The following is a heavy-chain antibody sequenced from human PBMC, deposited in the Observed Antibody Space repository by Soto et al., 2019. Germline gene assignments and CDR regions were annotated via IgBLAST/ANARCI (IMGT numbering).Heavy chain of an antibody. CDR3: TRTYGDYVG. Sequence: GGSLRLSCAASGFIFNDAWMNWVRQAPGKGLEWVGRIKSKANGGTTDYAASVKGRFTISRDDSKNTAYLQMNSLKTEDTAVYYCTRTYGDYVGWGQGTLVPVSS. CDR1: GFIFNDAW. V-gene: IGHV3-15*07. D-gene: IGHD4-17*01. CDR2: IKSKANGGTT. J-gene: IGHJ4*02.